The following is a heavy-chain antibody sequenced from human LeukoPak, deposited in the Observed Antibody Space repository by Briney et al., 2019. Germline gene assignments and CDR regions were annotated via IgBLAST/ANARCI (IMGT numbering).Heavy chain of an antibody. CDR1: GFTFSDYY. CDR2: INLDGSEK. CDR3: ARGSGDVDY. V-gene: IGHV3-7*01. Sequence: HTGGSLRLSCAASGFTFSDYYMSWIRQAPGKGLEWVANINLDGSEKFYVDSLKGRFTISRDNAKNSLYLQTNSLRAEDTAVYYCARGSGDVDYWGQGTLVTVSS. D-gene: IGHD3-3*01. J-gene: IGHJ4*02.